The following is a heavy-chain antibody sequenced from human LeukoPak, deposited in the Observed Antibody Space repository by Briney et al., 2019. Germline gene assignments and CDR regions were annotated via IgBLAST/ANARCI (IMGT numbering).Heavy chain of an antibody. CDR1: GGSISSYY. CDR3: ARDFDFYVY. D-gene: IGHD3-3*01. V-gene: IGHV4-59*01. Sequence: SETLSLTCTVSGGSISSYYWSWIRRPPGKGLEWIGYIYYTGSTNYNPSLRSRATMSLDTSKNQVSLKVTSVTAADTAVYFCARDFDFYVYWGQGTLVTVSS. CDR2: IYYTGST. J-gene: IGHJ4*02.